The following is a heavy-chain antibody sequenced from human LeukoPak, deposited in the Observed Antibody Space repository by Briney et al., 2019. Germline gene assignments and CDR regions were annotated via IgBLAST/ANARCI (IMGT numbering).Heavy chain of an antibody. Sequence: PGGSLRLSCAASGFTFSDYYMAWIRQAPGKGLNWVSYISGSGTITYYADSLKGRFTISRDNAKNSLFLQMDSLRVEDTAVYYCVRILEGYSYYMDAWGKGTTVIVSS. J-gene: IGHJ6*03. CDR1: GFTFSDYY. V-gene: IGHV3-11*04. CDR3: VRILEGYSYYMDA. CDR2: ISGSGTIT.